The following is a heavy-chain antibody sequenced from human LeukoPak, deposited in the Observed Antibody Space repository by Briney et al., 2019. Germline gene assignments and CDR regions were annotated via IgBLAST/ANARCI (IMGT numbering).Heavy chain of an antibody. Sequence: PSETLSLTCTVSGGSISSYYWSWIRQPPGKGLEWIGYIYYSGSTNYNPSLKSRVTISVDTSKTQFSLKLSSVTAADTAVYYCARTRGAGYVPYDYWGQGTLVTVSS. CDR3: ARTRGAGYVPYDY. D-gene: IGHD5-12*01. V-gene: IGHV4-59*01. CDR2: IYYSGST. J-gene: IGHJ4*02. CDR1: GGSISSYY.